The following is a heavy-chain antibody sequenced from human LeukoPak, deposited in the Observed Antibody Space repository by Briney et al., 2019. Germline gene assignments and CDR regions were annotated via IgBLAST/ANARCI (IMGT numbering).Heavy chain of an antibody. D-gene: IGHD6-19*01. V-gene: IGHV4-59*01. CDR1: GGSISSYY. CDR3: ASSLLGSSRWPESEYFHH. J-gene: IGHJ1*01. CDR2: ICYTGST. Sequence: SETLSLTCTVSGGSISSYYWSWIRQPPGKGLEWIGFICYTGSTNYNPSLKSRVTISVDTSKDQFSLKLTSVTAADTAVYYCASSLLGSSRWPESEYFHHWGQGTLVTVSS.